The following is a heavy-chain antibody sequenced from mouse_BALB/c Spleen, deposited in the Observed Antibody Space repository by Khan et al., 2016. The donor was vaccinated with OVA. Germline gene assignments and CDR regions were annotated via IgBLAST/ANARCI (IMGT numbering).Heavy chain of an antibody. CDR2: IYPRSGYT. CDR3: ARRTTDYAMDY. Sequence: QVQLKQSGAELARPGASVKMSCKASGYTFTSNTMHWIKQRPGQGLEWIGYIYPRSGYTIYNQKFKDKATLTADISSSTAYMQLSSLTSDDSAVYYCARRTTDYAMDYWGQGTSVTVAS. J-gene: IGHJ4*01. CDR1: GYTFTSNT. D-gene: IGHD2-14*01. V-gene: IGHV1-4*01.